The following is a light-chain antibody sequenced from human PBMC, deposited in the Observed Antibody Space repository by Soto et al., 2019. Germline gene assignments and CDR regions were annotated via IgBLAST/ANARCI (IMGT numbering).Light chain of an antibody. CDR1: QTITTY. Sequence: DIQMTQSPSSLSASVRDRVTISCRASQTITTYLNWYQQKPGKAPKLLIYAASSLHSGVPSRFSGSGSGTDFTLTISSLQPEDFAAYYCQQTYSALWTFGQGTKLEIK. CDR2: AAS. CDR3: QQTYSALWT. V-gene: IGKV1-39*01. J-gene: IGKJ1*01.